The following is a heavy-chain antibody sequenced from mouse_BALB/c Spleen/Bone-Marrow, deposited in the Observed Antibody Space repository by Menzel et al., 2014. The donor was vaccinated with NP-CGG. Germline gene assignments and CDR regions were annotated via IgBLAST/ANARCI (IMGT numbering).Heavy chain of an antibody. CDR1: GFNFSRYW. D-gene: IGHD1-1*01. CDR2: INPESSTI. Sequence: EVMLVESGGGLVQPGGSLKLSCAASGFNFSRYWMSWVRQAPGKGLEWIGEINPESSTINYTPSLKDKFIISRDNAKNTLYLQMSKVRSEDTALYYCARLNYYGNLFVWGAGTTVTVSS. J-gene: IGHJ1*01. CDR3: ARLNYYGNLFV. V-gene: IGHV4-1*02.